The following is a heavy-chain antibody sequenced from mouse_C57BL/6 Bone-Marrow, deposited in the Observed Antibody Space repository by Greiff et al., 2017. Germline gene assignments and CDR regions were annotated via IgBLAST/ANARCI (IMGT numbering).Heavy chain of an antibody. Sequence: VQLQQPGAELVMPGASVKLSCKASGYTFTSYWMHWVKQRPGQGLEWIGEIDPSDSYTNYNQKFKGKSTLTVDKSSSTAYMQLSSLTSEDSAVYYCAREDRPGGYFDYWGQGTTLTVSS. CDR1: GYTFTSYW. D-gene: IGHD2-14*01. J-gene: IGHJ2*01. V-gene: IGHV1-69*01. CDR3: AREDRPGGYFDY. CDR2: IDPSDSYT.